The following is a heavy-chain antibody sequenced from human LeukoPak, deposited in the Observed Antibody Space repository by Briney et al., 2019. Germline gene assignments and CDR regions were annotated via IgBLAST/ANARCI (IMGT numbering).Heavy chain of an antibody. Sequence: SETLSLTCTVSGGSISSYYWSWIRQPPGKGLEWIGYIYYSGSTNYNPSLKSRVTISVDTSKNQFSLKLSSVTAADTAVYYCARGGPIVVTDWYFDLWGRGTLVTVSS. D-gene: IGHD3-22*01. V-gene: IGHV4-59*01. CDR3: ARGGPIVVTDWYFDL. CDR1: GGSISSYY. J-gene: IGHJ2*01. CDR2: IYYSGST.